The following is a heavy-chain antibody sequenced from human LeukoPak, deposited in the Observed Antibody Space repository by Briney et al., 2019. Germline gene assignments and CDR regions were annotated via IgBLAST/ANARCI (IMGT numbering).Heavy chain of an antibody. CDR2: IIPIFGIA. V-gene: IGHV1-69*04. CDR1: GGTFSSYA. CDR3: ERDSTGTSESDY. D-gene: IGHD1-1*01. Sequence: SVKVSCKASGGTFSSYAISWVRQAPGQGLEWMGRIIPIFGIANYAQKFQGRVTITADKSTSTAYMELSSLRSEDTAVYYCERDSTGTSESDYWGQGTLVTVSS. J-gene: IGHJ4*02.